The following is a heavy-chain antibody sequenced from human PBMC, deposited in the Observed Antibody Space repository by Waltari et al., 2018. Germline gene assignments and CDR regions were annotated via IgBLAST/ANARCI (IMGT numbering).Heavy chain of an antibody. V-gene: IGHV4-34*01. J-gene: IGHJ4*02. D-gene: IGHD5-12*01. Sequence: QVQLQQWGAGLLKPSETLSLTCAVYGGSFSGYYWSWIRKHPGKGLEWIGYIYYSGSTYYNPSLKSRVTISVDTSKNQFSLKLSSVTAADTAVYYCARGDIVATMFDYWGQGTLVTVSS. CDR3: ARGDIVATMFDY. CDR1: GGSFSGYY. CDR2: IYYSGST.